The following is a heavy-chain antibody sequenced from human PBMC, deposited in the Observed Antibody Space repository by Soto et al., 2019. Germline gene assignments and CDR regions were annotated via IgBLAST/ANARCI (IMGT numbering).Heavy chain of an antibody. CDR3: ARDLPYDHWFDP. Sequence: SETLSLTCTVSGGSISSYYWSWIRQPPGKGLEWIGYIYYSGSTNYNPSLKSRVTISVDTSKNQFSLKLSSATAADTAVYYCARDLPYDHWFDPWGQGTLVTVSS. D-gene: IGHD3-16*01. V-gene: IGHV4-59*01. CDR1: GGSISSYY. J-gene: IGHJ5*02. CDR2: IYYSGST.